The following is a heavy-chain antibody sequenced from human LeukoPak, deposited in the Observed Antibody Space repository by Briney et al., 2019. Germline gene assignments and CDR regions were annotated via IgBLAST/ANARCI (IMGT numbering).Heavy chain of an antibody. CDR3: ARDNNGNSFEF. Sequence: ASVKVSCNASGYTFTDRYIHWVRQAPGQGLEWMGWIYPNGGDTTYAQKFQGRVTMTRDTSISTVYLEVSRLTYDDTAVYYCARDNNGNSFEFWGQGTLVAVSS. CDR1: GYTFTDRY. D-gene: IGHD1-26*01. J-gene: IGHJ4*02. V-gene: IGHV1-2*02. CDR2: IYPNGGDT.